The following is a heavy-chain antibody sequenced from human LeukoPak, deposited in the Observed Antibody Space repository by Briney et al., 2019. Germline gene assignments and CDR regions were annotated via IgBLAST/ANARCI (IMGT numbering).Heavy chain of an antibody. D-gene: IGHD3-22*01. CDR2: IYSGGST. V-gene: IGHV3-53*01. Sequence: GGSLRLSCAASGFTVSSNCMSWVRQAPGKGLEWVTVIYSGGSTYNADSVKGRFTISRDNSKNTLYLQMNSLRSDDTAVYYCAREEYYYDSSGYYDKDGHDAFDFWGQGTMVTVSS. J-gene: IGHJ3*01. CDR1: GFTVSSNC. CDR3: AREEYYYDSSGYYDKDGHDAFDF.